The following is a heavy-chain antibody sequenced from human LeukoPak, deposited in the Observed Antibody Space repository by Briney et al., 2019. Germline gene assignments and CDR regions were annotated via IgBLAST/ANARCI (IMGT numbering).Heavy chain of an antibody. CDR1: GFTFSSYG. Sequence: GGSLRLSCAASGFTFSSYGMHWVRQAPGKGLVWVSRINSDGSSTSYADSVKGRFTISRDNAKNTLYLQMNSLRAEDTAVYYCARDNTYGSGIYWFDPWGQGTLVTVSS. V-gene: IGHV3-74*01. CDR2: INSDGSST. D-gene: IGHD3-10*01. J-gene: IGHJ5*02. CDR3: ARDNTYGSGIYWFDP.